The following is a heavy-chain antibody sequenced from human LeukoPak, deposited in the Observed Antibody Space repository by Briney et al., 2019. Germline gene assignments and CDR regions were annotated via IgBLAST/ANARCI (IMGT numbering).Heavy chain of an antibody. D-gene: IGHD6-19*01. Sequence: SETLSLTCTVSGDSIRSNYWSWIRQPPGKGLEWIGYISYSGDTNYNPPLKSRATISMDTSKNQFSLKLSSVNAADTAVYYCARDSGWYKWDYWGQGTLVTVSS. CDR1: GDSIRSNY. CDR3: ARDSGWYKWDY. J-gene: IGHJ4*02. V-gene: IGHV4-59*12. CDR2: ISYSGDT.